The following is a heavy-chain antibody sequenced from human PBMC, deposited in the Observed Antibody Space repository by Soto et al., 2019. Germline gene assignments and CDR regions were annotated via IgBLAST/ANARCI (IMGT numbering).Heavy chain of an antibody. CDR1: GYTFTSYG. CDR2: TSAYNGNT. D-gene: IGHD6-6*01. J-gene: IGHJ4*02. V-gene: IGHV1-18*01. CDR3: ARRGQYSSSPPLGY. Sequence: ASVKVSCKASGYTFTSYGISWVRQAPGQGLEWMGWTSAYNGNTNYAQKLQGRVTMTTDTSTSTAYMELRSLRSDDTAVYYCARRGQYSSSPPLGYWGQGTLVTVSS.